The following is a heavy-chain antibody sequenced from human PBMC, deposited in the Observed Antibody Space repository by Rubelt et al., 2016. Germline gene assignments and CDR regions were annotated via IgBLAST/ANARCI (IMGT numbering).Heavy chain of an antibody. Sequence: QVQLQESGPGLVKPSETLSLTCAVYGGSFSGHHWSWIRQSPGKGLEWIGEINHSGAKGGGTTNYNPSLKGRVTISVETSKNQFSLKLTSVTAADTAVYYCAGDYGGNSAVSWGRGTLITVSS. J-gene: IGHJ5*02. D-gene: IGHD4-23*01. CDR1: GGSFSGHH. CDR3: AGDYGGNSAVS. V-gene: IGHV4-34*10. CDR2: INHSGAKGGGTT.